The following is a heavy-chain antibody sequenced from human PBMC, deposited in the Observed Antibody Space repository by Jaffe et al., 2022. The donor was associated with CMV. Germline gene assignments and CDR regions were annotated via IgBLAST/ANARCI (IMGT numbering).Heavy chain of an antibody. Sequence: QLQLQESGPGLVKPSETLSLTCTVSGGSISSSSYYWGWIRQPPGKGLEWIGSIYYSGSTYYNPSLKSRVTISVDTSKNQFSLKLSSVTAADTAVYYCARHGGLWFGEFEWGNWFDPWGQGTLVTVSS. J-gene: IGHJ5*02. V-gene: IGHV4-39*01. D-gene: IGHD3-10*01. CDR1: GGSISSSSYY. CDR3: ARHGGLWFGEFEWGNWFDP. CDR2: IYYSGST.